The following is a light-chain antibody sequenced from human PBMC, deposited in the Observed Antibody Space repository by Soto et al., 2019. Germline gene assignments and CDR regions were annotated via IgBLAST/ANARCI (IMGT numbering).Light chain of an antibody. CDR1: QNINNY. CDR3: QQYENLPT. V-gene: IGKV1-33*01. CDR2: DAS. Sequence: DIQMTQSPSSLSASVGDRVTITCQASQNINNYLNWYQQKPGRAPTPLIYDASNLEAGVPSRFRGSGAGTDFTFTISRLQPEDIATYYCQQYENLPTFGQGTRLEIK. J-gene: IGKJ5*01.